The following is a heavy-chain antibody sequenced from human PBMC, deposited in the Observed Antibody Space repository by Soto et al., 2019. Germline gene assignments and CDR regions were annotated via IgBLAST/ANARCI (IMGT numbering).Heavy chain of an antibody. CDR3: AKGRGKNWNFDY. D-gene: IGHD1-1*01. J-gene: IGHJ4*02. V-gene: IGHV3-23*01. CDR1: GFTFSSYA. Sequence: EVQLLESGGGSVQPGGSLRLSCAASGFTFSSYAMHWVRRPPGKGLEWVSSISGSGGTAYYADSVKGRFSISRDSLVNTLYLQMNSPRAEDTAVYYCAKGRGKNWNFDYWGQGTLVTVTP. CDR2: ISGSGGTA.